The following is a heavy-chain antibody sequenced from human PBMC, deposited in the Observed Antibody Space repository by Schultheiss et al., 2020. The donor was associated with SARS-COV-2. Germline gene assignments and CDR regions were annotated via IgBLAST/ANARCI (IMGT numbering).Heavy chain of an antibody. CDR1: GFTFSRNA. D-gene: IGHD3-3*01. CDR2: VSGSGGST. CDR3: ARTEDYDFWSGYFARNYYYGMDV. J-gene: IGHJ6*02. V-gene: IGHV3-23*01. Sequence: GGSLRLSCAASGFTFSRNAVNWVRQAPGKGLEWVSSVSGSGGSTYYADSVKGRFTISRDNSKSTLYLQMNSLRVEDTAVYYCARTEDYDFWSGYFARNYYYGMDVWGQGTTVTVAS.